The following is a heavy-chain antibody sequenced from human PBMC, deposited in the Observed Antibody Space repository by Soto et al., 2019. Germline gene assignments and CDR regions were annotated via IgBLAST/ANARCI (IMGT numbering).Heavy chain of an antibody. J-gene: IGHJ4*02. CDR3: AKEGGYCSSTSCYGRVYY. Sequence: EVQLLESGGGLVQPGGSLRLSCAASGFTFSSYAMSWVRQAPGKGLEWVSAISGSGGSTYYADSVKGRFTISRDNSKNTLYLQMNSLRAEDTAVHYCAKEGGYCSSTSCYGRVYYWGQGTLVTVSS. CDR1: GFTFSSYA. D-gene: IGHD2-2*03. V-gene: IGHV3-23*01. CDR2: ISGSGGST.